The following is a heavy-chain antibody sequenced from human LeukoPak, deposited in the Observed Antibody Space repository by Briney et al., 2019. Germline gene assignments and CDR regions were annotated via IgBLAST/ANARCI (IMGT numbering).Heavy chain of an antibody. Sequence: PGGSLRLSCAASGFTVSSNYMSWVRQAPGKGLEWVSVIYSGGSTYYADSVKGRFTISRDNSKNTLYLQMNSLRAEDTAVYYCARDGISWTFDYWGQGTLVTVSS. D-gene: IGHD6-13*01. CDR3: ARDGISWTFDY. CDR1: GFTVSSNY. V-gene: IGHV3-66*01. CDR2: IYSGGST. J-gene: IGHJ4*02.